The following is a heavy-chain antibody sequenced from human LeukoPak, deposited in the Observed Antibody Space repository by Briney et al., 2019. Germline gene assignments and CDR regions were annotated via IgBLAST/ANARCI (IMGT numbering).Heavy chain of an antibody. CDR2: IYDSGST. Sequence: PSETLSLTCTVSGDSISSYCWSWIRQPPGKGLEWIGYIYDSGSTNYNPSLKSRVTISLDTSKNQFSLKLSSVTAADTAVYYCARGSGYRYYFDYWGQGTLVTVSS. V-gene: IGHV4-59*08. CDR1: GDSISSYC. D-gene: IGHD3-3*01. CDR3: ARGSGYRYYFDY. J-gene: IGHJ4*02.